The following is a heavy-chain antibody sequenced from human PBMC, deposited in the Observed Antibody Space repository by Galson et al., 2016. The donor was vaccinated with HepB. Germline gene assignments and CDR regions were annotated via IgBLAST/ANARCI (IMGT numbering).Heavy chain of an antibody. J-gene: IGHJ4*02. CDR3: TRSRDYHXXF. V-gene: IGHV3-74*01. D-gene: IGHD4-11*01. CDR1: XXTFDNHX. CDR2: ISPAGGTT. Sequence: RLSCAASXXTFDNHXXHWVRQAPGKGLVWVSRISPAGGTTNYADSVRGRFTIARDNAKNPLYLQMSSLGAEDTAVYYXTRSRDYHXXFWGQGTLVTVSS.